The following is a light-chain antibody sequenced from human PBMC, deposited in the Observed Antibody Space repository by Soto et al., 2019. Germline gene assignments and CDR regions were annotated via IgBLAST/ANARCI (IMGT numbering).Light chain of an antibody. CDR1: QSISRN. V-gene: IGKV1-39*01. CDR3: QQSFTTASIT. Sequence: DIQMTQSPSSLSASVGDRVTITCRASQSISRNLNWYQHKPGKAPKLLIYAASSLQNGVPSRFRGGGSGTEYTLSINSLQPEDFGTYYCQQSFTTASITFVQGTRLEIK. CDR2: AAS. J-gene: IGKJ5*01.